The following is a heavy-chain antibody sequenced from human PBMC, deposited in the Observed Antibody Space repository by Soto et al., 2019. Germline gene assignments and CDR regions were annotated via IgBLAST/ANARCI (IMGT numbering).Heavy chain of an antibody. D-gene: IGHD3-22*01. CDR1: GFTFSSYA. CDR3: AKVRYYYDSSGYYYELYYFDY. J-gene: IGHJ4*02. V-gene: IGHV3-23*01. Sequence: EVQLLESGGGLVQPGGSLRLSCAASGFTFSSYAMSWVRQAPGKGLEWVSAISGSGGSTYYADSVKGRFTISRDNSKNTLYLQMNSLRAEDTAVYYCAKVRYYYDSSGYYYELYYFDYWGQGTLVTVSS. CDR2: ISGSGGST.